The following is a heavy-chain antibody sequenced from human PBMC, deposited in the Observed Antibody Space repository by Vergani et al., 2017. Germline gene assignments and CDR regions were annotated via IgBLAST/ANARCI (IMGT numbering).Heavy chain of an antibody. Sequence: QLQLQESGPGLVKPSETLSLTCTVSGGSISSSSYYWGWIRQPPGKGLEWIGTIYYSGSTYYNPSLKSRVTISVDTSKNQFSLKLCSVTAADTAVYYCARQYCGGDCYRPDYYYYGMDVWGQGTTVTVSS. CDR2: IYYSGST. V-gene: IGHV4-39*01. J-gene: IGHJ6*02. CDR1: GGSISSSSYY. D-gene: IGHD2-21*02. CDR3: ARQYCGGDCYRPDYYYYGMDV.